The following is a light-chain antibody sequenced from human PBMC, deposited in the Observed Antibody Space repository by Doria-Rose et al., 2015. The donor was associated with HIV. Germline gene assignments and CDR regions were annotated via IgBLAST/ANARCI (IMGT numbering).Light chain of an antibody. V-gene: IGKV3-15*01. CDR3: QQYNNWPPDT. Sequence: EIVMTQSPATLSVSPGERATLSCRASQSVSSNLAWYQQKPGQAPRLLIYGAPTRATGIPARFSGSGSGTEFTLTISSLQSEDFAVYHCQQYNNWPPDTFGQGTRLEIK. J-gene: IGKJ5*01. CDR2: GAP. CDR1: QSVSSN.